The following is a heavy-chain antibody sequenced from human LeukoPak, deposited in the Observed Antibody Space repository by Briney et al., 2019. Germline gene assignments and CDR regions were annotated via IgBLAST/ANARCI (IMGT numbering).Heavy chain of an antibody. CDR2: IIPILGIA. V-gene: IGHV1-69*04. CDR3: ARDFRHDTAMDLYYYYYGMDV. J-gene: IGHJ6*02. Sequence: GASVKVSCKASGGTFSSYAISWVRQAPGQGLEWMGRIIPILGIANYAQKFQGRVTITADKSTSTAYMELSSLRSEDTAVYYCARDFRHDTAMDLYYYYYGMDVWGQGTTVTVSS. D-gene: IGHD5-18*01. CDR1: GGTFSSYA.